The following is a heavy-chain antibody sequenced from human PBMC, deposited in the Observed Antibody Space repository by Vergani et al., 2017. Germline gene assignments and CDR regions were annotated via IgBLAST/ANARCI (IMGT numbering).Heavy chain of an antibody. V-gene: IGHV3-15*01. D-gene: IGHD6-19*01. CDR1: GFTFSNAW. Sequence: EVQLLESGGGLVQPGGSLRLSCAASGFTFSNAWMTWVRQGPGKGLEWVGRIKSKTAGGTTDYAAPVKGRFTISRDDSKNTLFLQMNNLKTEDTAVYYCNTRFKSGWSGEYWGQGTLVTVSS. CDR2: IKSKTAGGTT. CDR3: NTRFKSGWSGEY. J-gene: IGHJ4*02.